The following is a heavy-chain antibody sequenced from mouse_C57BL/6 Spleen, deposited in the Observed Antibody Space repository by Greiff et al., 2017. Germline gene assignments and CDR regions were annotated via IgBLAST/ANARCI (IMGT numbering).Heavy chain of an antibody. Sequence: VQLQQSGPELVKPGASVKISCKASGYSFTGYYMNWVKQSPEKSLEWIGEINPSTGGTTYNQKFKAKATLTVDKSSSTAYMQLKSLTSEDSAVYYCARRGPYGNYFAYWGQGTLGTVSA. V-gene: IGHV1-42*01. CDR3: ARRGPYGNYFAY. D-gene: IGHD2-1*01. J-gene: IGHJ3*01. CDR1: GYSFTGYY. CDR2: INPSTGGT.